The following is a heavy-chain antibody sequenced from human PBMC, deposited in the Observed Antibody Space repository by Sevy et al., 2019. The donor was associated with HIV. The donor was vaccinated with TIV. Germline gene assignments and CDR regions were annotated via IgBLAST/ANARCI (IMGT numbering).Heavy chain of an antibody. V-gene: IGHV1-46*01. CDR1: GDTFTNNY. CDR2: VDPSAGNT. Sequence: ASVKVSCKASGDTFTNNYIHWVRQAPGQGLEWMGMVDPSAGNTTYAQKFQGRVTMTRDTSTSILYMDLSSLRSEDTAVYYCVRADPDQHFDSWGQGTLVTVYS. J-gene: IGHJ4*02. CDR3: VRADPDQHFDS.